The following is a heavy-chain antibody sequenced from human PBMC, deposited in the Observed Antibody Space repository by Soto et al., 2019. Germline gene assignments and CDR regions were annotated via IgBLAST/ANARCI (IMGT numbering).Heavy chain of an antibody. D-gene: IGHD4-4*01. Sequence: QITLKESGPTLVKPTQTLTLTCAFSGFTLSTSGVGVGWIRQPPGKALEWLALIYWDDDKRYSPSLKSRLNITKDTCKNQVVLTMTNVDPVDTATYYCARTRDYSVNGMDVWGQGTTVTVSS. CDR2: IYWDDDK. CDR3: ARTRDYSVNGMDV. J-gene: IGHJ6*02. CDR1: GFTLSTSGVG. V-gene: IGHV2-5*02.